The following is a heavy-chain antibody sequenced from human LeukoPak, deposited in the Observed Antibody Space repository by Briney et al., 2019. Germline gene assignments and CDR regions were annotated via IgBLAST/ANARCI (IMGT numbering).Heavy chain of an antibody. V-gene: IGHV3-33*01. CDR3: VRLRRNSDTTGFYYYYDF. J-gene: IGHJ4*02. D-gene: IGHD3-22*01. CDR2: TWFDGSSE. CDR1: GFTFSNFA. Sequence: GGSLRLSCATSGFTFSNFAMHWVRQTPGKGLEWVALTWFDGSSEYYADSVKGRFTISRDNSKNTLHLQMSSLRAEDTAVYYCVRLRRNSDTTGFYYYYDFWGQGTLVTVSS.